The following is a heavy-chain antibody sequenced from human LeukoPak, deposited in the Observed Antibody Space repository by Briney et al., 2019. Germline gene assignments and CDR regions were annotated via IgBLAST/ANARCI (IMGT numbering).Heavy chain of an antibody. V-gene: IGHV3-23*01. D-gene: IGHD6-19*01. Sequence: GGSLGLSCAASGFTFSSYAMSWVRQAPGKGLEWVSAISGSGGSPYYADSVKGRFTISRDNSKNTLYLRMNSLRAEDTAVYYCAKDRYTSDLYYFDYWGQGTLVTVSS. CDR1: GFTFSSYA. CDR3: AKDRYTSDLYYFDY. J-gene: IGHJ4*02. CDR2: ISGSGGSP.